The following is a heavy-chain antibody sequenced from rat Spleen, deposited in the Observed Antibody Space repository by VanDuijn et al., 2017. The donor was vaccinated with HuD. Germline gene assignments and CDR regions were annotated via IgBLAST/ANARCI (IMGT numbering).Heavy chain of an antibody. CDR1: GFTFSDYY. CDR2: ISTGGGNT. Sequence: EVQLVESDGGLVQPGRSLKLSCAASGFTFSDYYMAWVRQAPTKGLEWVATISTGGGNTYYRDSVKGRFTVSRDNAKSSLYLQMDSLRSEDSATYYCTRQGGGIASSFDYWGQGVMVTVSS. J-gene: IGHJ2*01. V-gene: IGHV5-25*01. CDR3: TRQGGGIASSFDY. D-gene: IGHD1-11*01.